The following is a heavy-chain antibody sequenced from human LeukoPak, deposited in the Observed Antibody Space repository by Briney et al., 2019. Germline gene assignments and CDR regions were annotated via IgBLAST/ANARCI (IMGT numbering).Heavy chain of an antibody. CDR1: GGPMYSYY. J-gene: IGHJ6*03. CDR2: LYPGVST. Sequence: SETLSLTCAVSGGPMYSYYWPWIRQTAEKGLEWIGRLYPGVSTNYNPSLKSRVTMSVDTSKNQFALKLSAVTAADTAVYYCARMKFYDSTGYSPGHYMDVWGKGTTVTVSS. CDR3: ARMKFYDSTGYSPGHYMDV. V-gene: IGHV4-4*07. D-gene: IGHD3-22*01.